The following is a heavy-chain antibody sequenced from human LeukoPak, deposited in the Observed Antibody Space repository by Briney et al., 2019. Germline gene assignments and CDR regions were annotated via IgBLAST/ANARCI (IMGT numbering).Heavy chain of an antibody. J-gene: IGHJ4*02. CDR1: GFTFSNYG. V-gene: IGHV3-30*18. D-gene: IGHD6-13*01. Sequence: GRSLRLSCAASGFTFSNYGMHWVRQAPGKGLEWVAVIPYDGSNTYYADSVKGRFTISRDNSKNTLYLQMNSLRAEDTAVYYCAKAPRPDIAAADYWGQGTLVTVSS. CDR3: AKAPRPDIAAADY. CDR2: IPYDGSNT.